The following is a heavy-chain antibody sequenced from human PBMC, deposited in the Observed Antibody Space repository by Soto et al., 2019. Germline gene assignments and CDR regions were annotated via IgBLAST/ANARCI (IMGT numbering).Heavy chain of an antibody. CDR1: GFTVSENY. Sequence: EVQLVESGGGLVQPGGSLRLSCAASGFTVSENYMSWVRQAPGKGLEWVSIIYSDSGTDYADSVKGRFTISRDNSKNTLYLQMNSLRDEDTAVYYCARPRGAVGTFLDYWGQGNLVTVSS. J-gene: IGHJ4*02. D-gene: IGHD3-10*01. CDR2: IYSDSGT. V-gene: IGHV3-66*04. CDR3: ARPRGAVGTFLDY.